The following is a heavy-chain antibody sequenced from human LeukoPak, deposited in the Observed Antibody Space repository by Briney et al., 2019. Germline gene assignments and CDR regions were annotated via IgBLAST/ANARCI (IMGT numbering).Heavy chain of an antibody. CDR2: ISYDGSTK. D-gene: IGHD5-24*01. J-gene: IGHJ4*02. CDR1: GFTFSIYA. V-gene: IGHV3-30*01. Sequence: GGSLRLSCAASGFTFSIYAMHWVRQAPGKGLEWVALISYDGSTKYYADSVKGRFTISRDNSKNTLYLQMNSLRTEDTAVYYCAREERWLQLVNVWGQGTLVTVTP. CDR3: AREERWLQLVNV.